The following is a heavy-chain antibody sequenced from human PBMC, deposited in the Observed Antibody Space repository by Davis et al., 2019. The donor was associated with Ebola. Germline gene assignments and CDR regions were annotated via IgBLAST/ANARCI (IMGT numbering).Heavy chain of an antibody. V-gene: IGHV3-48*02. CDR3: ARRAVGPAPFNY. Sequence: PGGSLRLSCTTTGFTFGDYAMNWVRQAPGKGLEWVSYITTSSDTIYYADSVKGRFTISRDNAKNSLYLQMNSLRDEDTAVYYCARRAVGPAPFNYWGQGTLVTVSS. CDR1: GFTFGDYA. D-gene: IGHD2-15*01. CDR2: ITTSSDTI. J-gene: IGHJ4*02.